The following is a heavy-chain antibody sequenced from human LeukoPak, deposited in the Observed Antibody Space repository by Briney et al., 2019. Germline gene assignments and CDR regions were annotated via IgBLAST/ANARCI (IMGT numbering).Heavy chain of an antibody. CDR3: ARAPGGCSGGACYTDS. D-gene: IGHD2-15*01. CDR2: ISSSTSDT. Sequence: GGSLRLSCAASGFTFMDYYMSWIRQAPGKGLEEVAYISSSTSDTKYADSVKGRFTISRDNVKNSLYLQINSLRAEDTAVYYCARAPGGCSGGACYTDSWGQGTLVTVSS. CDR1: GFTFMDYY. V-gene: IGHV3-11*06. J-gene: IGHJ4*02.